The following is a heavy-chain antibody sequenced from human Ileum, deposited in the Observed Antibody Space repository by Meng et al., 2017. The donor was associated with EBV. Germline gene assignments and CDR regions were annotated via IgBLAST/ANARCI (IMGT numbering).Heavy chain of an antibody. J-gene: IGHJ4*02. CDR3: SRDLAGPYDD. CDR2: TNEDGGFT. CDR1: GFPFSHYW. V-gene: IGHV3-74*01. Sequence: EVQLVEPGGALVQPGGSLRLSCATSGFPFSHYWMHWVRQVPGKGLVWVSRTNEDGGFTTYADSVRGRFTISRDNTKNILYLQMDSLRAEDTAVYFCSRDLAGPYDDWGQGTLVTVSS.